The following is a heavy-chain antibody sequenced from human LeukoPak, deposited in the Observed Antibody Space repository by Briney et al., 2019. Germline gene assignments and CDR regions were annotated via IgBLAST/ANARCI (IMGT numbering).Heavy chain of an antibody. CDR2: IRYDGSNK. V-gene: IGHV3-30*02. J-gene: IGHJ2*01. D-gene: IGHD3-9*01. CDR3: ARMGRRYDILTGYTGWYFDL. Sequence: GGSLRLSCAASGFTFSSYGMHWVRQAPGKGLEWVAFIRYDGSNKYYADSVKGRFTISRDNSKNTLYLQMNSLRAEDTAVYYCARMGRRYDILTGYTGWYFDLWGRGTLVTVSS. CDR1: GFTFSSYG.